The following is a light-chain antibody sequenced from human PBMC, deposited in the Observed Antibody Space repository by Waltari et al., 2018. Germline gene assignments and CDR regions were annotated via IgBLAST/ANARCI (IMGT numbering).Light chain of an antibody. CDR3: MQALQTPPT. V-gene: IGKV2-28*01. CDR1: QSLLHRNGYNY. CDR2: LGS. Sequence: DIVMTQSPLSLPVTPGEPASSSCRSSQSLLHRNGYNYLDWYLQKPGQSQQLLIYLGSNRASGVPDRFSGSGSGTDFTLKISRVEAEDVGVYYCMQALQTPPTFGQGTKVEIK. J-gene: IGKJ1*01.